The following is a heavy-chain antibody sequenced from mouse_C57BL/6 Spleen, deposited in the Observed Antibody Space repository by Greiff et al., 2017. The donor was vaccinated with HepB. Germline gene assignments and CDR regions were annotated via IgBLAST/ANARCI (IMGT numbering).Heavy chain of an antibody. D-gene: IGHD1-1*01. CDR2: ISSGGDYI. CDR1: GFTFSSYA. V-gene: IGHV5-9-1*02. Sequence: EVQLVESGEGLVKPGGSLKLSCAASGFTFSSYAMSWVRQTPEKRLEWVAYISSGGDYIYYADTVKGGFTISRDNARNTLYLQMSSLKSEDTAMYYCTREGTTVVPFDYWGQGTTLTVSS. CDR3: TREGTTVVPFDY. J-gene: IGHJ2*01.